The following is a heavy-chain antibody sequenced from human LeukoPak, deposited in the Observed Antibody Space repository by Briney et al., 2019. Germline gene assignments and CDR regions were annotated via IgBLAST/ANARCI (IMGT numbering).Heavy chain of an antibody. D-gene: IGHD1-7*01. Sequence: GRSLRLSCAASGFTFDSYGIHWVRQAPGKGLEWVAVISYDGNNKYYADSVKGRFTVSRDNSKNTLYLQMNSLRPEDTAVYYCARELSGTTSYYFDYWGQGTLVTVSS. CDR1: GFTFDSYG. CDR2: ISYDGNNK. V-gene: IGHV3-30*03. CDR3: ARELSGTTSYYFDY. J-gene: IGHJ4*02.